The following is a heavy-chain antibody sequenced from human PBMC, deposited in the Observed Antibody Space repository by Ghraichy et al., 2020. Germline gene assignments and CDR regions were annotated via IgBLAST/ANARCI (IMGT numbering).Heavy chain of an antibody. CDR3: ARDRDWDYGAPGWLDP. CDR2: ISSSSITI. J-gene: IGHJ5*02. CDR1: GFTLSSYS. V-gene: IGHV3-48*01. D-gene: IGHD4-17*01. Sequence: GGSLRLSCAASGFTLSSYSMNWVRQAPGKGLEWVSYISSSSITIYYADSVKGRFTISRDNAKNSLYLLMNSLRVEDTAVYYCARDRDWDYGAPGWLDPWGQGTLVTVSS.